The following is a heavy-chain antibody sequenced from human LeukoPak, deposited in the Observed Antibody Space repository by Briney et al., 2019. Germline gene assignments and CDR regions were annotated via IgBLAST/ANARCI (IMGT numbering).Heavy chain of an antibody. V-gene: IGHV4-30-2*05. Sequence: SQTLSLTCAVSGGSISSGGYSWSWIRQPPGKGLEWIGYIYYSGSTYYNPSLKSRVTISVDTSKNQFSLNLSSVTAADTAVYYCARDGHYYGGYYYYGMDVWGQGTTVTVSS. CDR2: IYYSGST. J-gene: IGHJ6*02. CDR3: ARDGHYYGGYYYYGMDV. D-gene: IGHD4-23*01. CDR1: GGSISSGGYS.